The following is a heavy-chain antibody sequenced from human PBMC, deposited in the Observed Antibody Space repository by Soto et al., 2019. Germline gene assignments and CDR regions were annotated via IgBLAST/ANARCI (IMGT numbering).Heavy chain of an antibody. Sequence: ASVKVSCKASGYTFTYYPIHWVRQAPGQRLEWMGWINIGNGNPASSQKFQDRVTITRETSASTAYMELTSLRSEDTAVYYCAREPLCGGRCYDNYFDPWGQGTLVTVSS. V-gene: IGHV1-3*04. J-gene: IGHJ5*02. CDR1: GYTFTYYP. CDR2: INIGNGNP. CDR3: AREPLCGGRCYDNYFDP. D-gene: IGHD2-15*01.